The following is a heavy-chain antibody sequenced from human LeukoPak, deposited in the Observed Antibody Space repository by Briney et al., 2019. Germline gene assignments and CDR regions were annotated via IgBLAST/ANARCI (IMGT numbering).Heavy chain of an antibody. V-gene: IGHV1-2*02. CDR1: GYTFTGYY. Sequence: ASVKVSCKASGYTFTGYYMHWVRQAPGQGLEWMGWINPNSGGTNYAQKFQGRVTMTRDTSISTAYMELSRLRSDDTAVYYCARGEYSSPRGAFDIWGQGTMVTVSS. CDR3: ARGEYSSPRGAFDI. CDR2: INPNSGGT. D-gene: IGHD6-6*01. J-gene: IGHJ3*02.